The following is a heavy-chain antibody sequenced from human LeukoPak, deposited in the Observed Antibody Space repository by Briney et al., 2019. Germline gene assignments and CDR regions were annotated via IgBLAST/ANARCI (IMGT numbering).Heavy chain of an antibody. V-gene: IGHV3-23*01. CDR3: AKAGFRDYFHY. CDR1: GFTFSTNT. Sequence: GGSLRLSCEASGFTFSTNTMNWVRQAPGKGLEWVSDISGSHTAYYSDSVKGRFTISRVNSKNTLYLQMDSLRAEDTAVYYCAKAGFRDYFHYWGQGSQVTVSS. CDR2: ISGSHTA. J-gene: IGHJ4*02.